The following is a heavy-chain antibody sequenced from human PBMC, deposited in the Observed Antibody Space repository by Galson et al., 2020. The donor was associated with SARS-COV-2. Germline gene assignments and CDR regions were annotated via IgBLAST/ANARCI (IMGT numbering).Heavy chain of an antibody. J-gene: IGHJ4*02. CDR2: ISYDGSNK. CDR1: GFTFSSYA. D-gene: IGHD6-19*01. V-gene: IGHV3-30-3*01. CDR3: ASGNSSGWYRGATLDY. Sequence: GGSLRLSCAASGFTFSSYAMHWVRQAPGKGLEWVAVISYDGSNKYYADSVKGRFTISRDNSKNTLYLQMNSLRAEDTAVYYCASGNSSGWYRGATLDYWGQGTLVTVSS.